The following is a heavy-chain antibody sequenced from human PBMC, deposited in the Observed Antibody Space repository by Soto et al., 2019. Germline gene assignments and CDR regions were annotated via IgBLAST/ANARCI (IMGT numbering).Heavy chain of an antibody. D-gene: IGHD3-10*01. V-gene: IGHV4-59*01. CDR1: GGSISSYY. J-gene: IGHJ4*02. CDR2: IYYSGST. CDR3: ARESATGDFDY. Sequence: SETLSLTCTVSGGSISSYYWSWIRQPPGKGLEWIGYIYYSGSTNYNPSLKSRVTISVDTSKNQFSLKLSSVTAADTAVYYCARESATGDFDYWGQGTLVTVSS.